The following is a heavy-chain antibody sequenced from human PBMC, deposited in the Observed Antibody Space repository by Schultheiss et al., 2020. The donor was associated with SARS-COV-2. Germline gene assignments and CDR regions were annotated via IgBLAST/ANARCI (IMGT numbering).Heavy chain of an antibody. CDR3: AREKGIVATDYYYGMDV. D-gene: IGHD5-12*01. J-gene: IGHJ6*02. CDR2: ISSNGGST. Sequence: GGSLRLSCSASGFTFSSYAMHWVRQAPGKGLEYVSAISSNGGSTYYADSVKGRFTISRDNSKNTLYLQMNSLRAEDTAVYYCAREKGIVATDYYYGMDVWGQGTTVTVSS. V-gene: IGHV3-64*04. CDR1: GFTFSSYA.